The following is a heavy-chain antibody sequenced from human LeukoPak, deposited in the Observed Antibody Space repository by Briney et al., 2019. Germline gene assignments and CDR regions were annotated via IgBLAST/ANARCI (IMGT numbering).Heavy chain of an antibody. V-gene: IGHV4-59*08. CDR2: IHYSGST. Sequence: SETLSLTCTVSGGSISSYYWSWIRQPPGKGLEWIGYIHYSGSTNYNPSLKSRVTISIDTSKNQFSLKLSSVTAADTAVYYCARLYDSSSYFDYWGQGTLVTVSS. CDR1: GGSISSYY. D-gene: IGHD3-22*01. CDR3: ARLYDSSSYFDY. J-gene: IGHJ4*02.